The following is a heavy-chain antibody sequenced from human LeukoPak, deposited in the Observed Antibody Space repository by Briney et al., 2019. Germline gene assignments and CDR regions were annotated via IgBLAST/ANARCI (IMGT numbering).Heavy chain of an antibody. J-gene: IGHJ4*02. CDR2: ISSSGSTM. D-gene: IGHD5-18*01. CDR3: ADSSDTAMTGLSIYFDY. V-gene: IGHV3-48*03. CDR1: GFTFSSYE. Sequence: GGSLRLSCAASGFTFSSYEMNWVRQAPGKGLEWVSYISSSGSTMYYADSVKGRFTISRDNAKNSLYLQMNSLRAEDTAVYYCADSSDTAMTGLSIYFDYWGQGTLVTVSS.